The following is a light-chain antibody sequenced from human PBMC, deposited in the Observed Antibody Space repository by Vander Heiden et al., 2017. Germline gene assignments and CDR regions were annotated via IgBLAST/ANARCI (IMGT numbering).Light chain of an antibody. J-gene: IGKJ4*01. CDR1: QSLVNSDGNTY. V-gene: IGKV2-30*01. Sequence: VVMTQSPPSLPVTLGQAAAISCRSSQSLVNSDGNTYLSWFQQRPGQSPRRLIYRVSNRDSGVPDRISGSGSGTDFTLKISRVEAEDVGVYFCMQGSHWPLTFGGGTRVEIK. CDR3: MQGSHWPLT. CDR2: RVS.